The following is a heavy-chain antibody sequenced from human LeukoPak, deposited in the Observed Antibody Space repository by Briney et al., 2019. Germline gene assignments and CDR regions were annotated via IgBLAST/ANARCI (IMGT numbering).Heavy chain of an antibody. CDR2: ISSSSTYI. D-gene: IGHD3-10*01. CDR3: ARGDRSAWFGELSDY. J-gene: IGHJ4*02. Sequence: GGSLRLSCAASGFTFSSYSMNWVRQAPGKGLDWVSSISSSSTYIYYADSVKGRFTISRDNAKNSLYLQMNSLRAEDTAVYYCARGDRSAWFGELSDYWGQGTLVTVSS. CDR1: GFTFSSYS. V-gene: IGHV3-21*01.